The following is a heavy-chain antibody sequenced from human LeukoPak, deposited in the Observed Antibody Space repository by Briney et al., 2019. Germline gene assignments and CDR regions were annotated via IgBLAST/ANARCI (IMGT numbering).Heavy chain of an antibody. CDR3: ARDGDAIIPFDY. CDR2: INRDGSST. Sequence: GGSLRLSCAASGLTFSSYWMHWVRQAPGKGLVWVSRINRDGSSTSYADSVKGRFTISRDNAKNTLYLQMNSLRAEDTAAYYCARDGDAIIPFDYWGQGTLVTVSS. V-gene: IGHV3-74*01. D-gene: IGHD2-21*01. CDR1: GLTFSSYW. J-gene: IGHJ4*02.